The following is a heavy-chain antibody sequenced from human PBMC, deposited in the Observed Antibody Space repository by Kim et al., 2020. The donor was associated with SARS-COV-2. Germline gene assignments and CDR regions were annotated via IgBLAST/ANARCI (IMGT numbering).Heavy chain of an antibody. CDR2: IYNSGST. D-gene: IGHD2-15*01. J-gene: IGHJ4*02. V-gene: IGHV4-59*08. CDR3: ARRYCSGGSCYGPSNFDY. CDR1: GGSISSYY. Sequence: SETLSLTCTVSGGSISSYYWSWIRQPPGKGLEWIGYIYNSGSTNYNPSLKSRVPISVDTSKNQFSLKLSSVTAADTAVYYCARRYCSGGSCYGPSNFDYWGQGSLVTVSS.